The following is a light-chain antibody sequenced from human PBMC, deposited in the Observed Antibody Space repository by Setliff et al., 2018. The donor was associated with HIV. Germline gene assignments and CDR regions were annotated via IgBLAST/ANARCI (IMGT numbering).Light chain of an antibody. CDR3: SSYTTTSILL. CDR2: DVS. J-gene: IGLJ1*01. Sequence: QSVLTQPASVSGSPGQSITISCTGTSSDIGTYNYVSWYQQHPGRAPKLMIYDVSFRPSGVSNRFSGSKSGSTASLTISGLQADDEADYYCSSYTTTSILLFGTGTKVTVL. CDR1: SSDIGTYNY. V-gene: IGLV2-14*03.